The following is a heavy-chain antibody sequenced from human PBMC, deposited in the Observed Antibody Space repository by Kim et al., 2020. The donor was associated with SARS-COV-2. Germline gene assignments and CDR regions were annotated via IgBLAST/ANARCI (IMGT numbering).Heavy chain of an antibody. Sequence: GGSLRLSCAASGFTFSSYGMHWVRQAPGKGLEWVAVIWYDGSNKYYADSVKGRFTISRDNSKNTLYLQMNSLRAEDTAVYYCARDRLNTYYYDSSGCWGQGTLVTVSS. D-gene: IGHD3-22*01. CDR1: GFTFSSYG. CDR3: ARDRLNTYYYDSSGC. J-gene: IGHJ4*02. CDR2: IWYDGSNK. V-gene: IGHV3-33*01.